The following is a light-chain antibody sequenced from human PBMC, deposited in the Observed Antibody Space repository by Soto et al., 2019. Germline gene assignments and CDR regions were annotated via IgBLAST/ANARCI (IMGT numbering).Light chain of an antibody. Sequence: DIQMTQSPSSVSASVGDTVTISCRASQGIGTWLAWYQQKPGKAPKLLIAAASSLHSGVPSRFSGSGSGTDFTLTISSLQPEDFATYYCQQSYSTPVTFGQGTKLEIK. CDR2: AAS. J-gene: IGKJ2*01. CDR3: QQSYSTPVT. CDR1: QGIGTW. V-gene: IGKV1-12*01.